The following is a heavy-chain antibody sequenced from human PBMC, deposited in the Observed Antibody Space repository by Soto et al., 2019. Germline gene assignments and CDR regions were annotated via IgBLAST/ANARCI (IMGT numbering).Heavy chain of an antibody. Sequence: QGQLVQSGAEVKKPGASVKVACKASGYTFTSYAMHWVRQAPGQRLEGRGWINAGNGNTKYSQKFQGRVTITRDTSASTAYMELSSLRSEDTAVYYCARGVAGPLHWFDPWGQGTLVTVSS. CDR2: INAGNGNT. CDR3: ARGVAGPLHWFDP. CDR1: GYTFTSYA. D-gene: IGHD6-19*01. J-gene: IGHJ5*02. V-gene: IGHV1-3*01.